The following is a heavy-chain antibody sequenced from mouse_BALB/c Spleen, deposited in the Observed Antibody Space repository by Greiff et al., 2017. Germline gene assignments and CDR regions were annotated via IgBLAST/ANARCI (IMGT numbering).Heavy chain of an antibody. CDR2: INPYNDGT. D-gene: IGHD3-1*01. V-gene: IGHV1-14*01. CDR3: ARKSSGYAMDY. CDR1: GYTFTSYV. Sequence: EVQLQQSGPELVKPGASVKMSCKASGYTFTSYVMHWVKQKPGQGLEWIGYINPYNDGTKYNEKFKGKATLTSDKSSSTAYMELRSLTSEDSAVYYCARKSSGYAMDYWGQGTSVTVSS. J-gene: IGHJ4*01.